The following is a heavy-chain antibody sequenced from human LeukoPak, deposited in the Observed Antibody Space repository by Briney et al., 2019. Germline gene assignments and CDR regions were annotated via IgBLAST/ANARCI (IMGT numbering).Heavy chain of an antibody. J-gene: IGHJ4*02. Sequence: PGGSLRLSCAASGFTFDDYTMHWVRQAPGKGLEWVSLISWDGGSTYYADSVKGRFTISRDNARNSLYLQMNGLTDEDTAVYYCARSGFDYWGQGTLVTVSS. CDR1: GFTFDDYT. CDR2: ISWDGGST. V-gene: IGHV3-43*01. D-gene: IGHD1-1*01. CDR3: ARSGFDY.